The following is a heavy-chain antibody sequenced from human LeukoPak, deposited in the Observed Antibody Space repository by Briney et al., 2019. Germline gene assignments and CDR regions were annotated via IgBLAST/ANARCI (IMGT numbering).Heavy chain of an antibody. CDR3: AILVPHTAMGNDAFDI. CDR2: ISYDGSNK. D-gene: IGHD5-18*01. J-gene: IGHJ3*02. CDR1: GFTFSSYG. V-gene: IGHV3-30*03. Sequence: GGSLRLSCAVSGFTFSSYGMLWVRHAPGKGLEWVVVISYDGSNKYYADSVKGRFTISRDNSKNTLYLQMNSLRAENTAVYYCAILVPHTAMGNDAFDIWGQGTMVTVSS.